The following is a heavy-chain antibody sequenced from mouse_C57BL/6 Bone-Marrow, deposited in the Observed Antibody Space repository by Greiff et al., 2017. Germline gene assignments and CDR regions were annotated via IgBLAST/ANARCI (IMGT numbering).Heavy chain of an antibody. V-gene: IGHV5-6*02. CDR1: GFTFSSYG. D-gene: IGHD2-4*01. J-gene: IGHJ3*01. Sequence: EVKLMESGGDLVKPGGSLKLSCAASGFTFSSYGMSWVRQTPDKRLEWVATISSGGSYTYYPDIVKGRFTISRDNAKNTLYLQMSSLKSEDTAMYYCSRRLYDYDGWTWFAYWGQGTLVTVSA. CDR3: SRRLYDYDGWTWFAY. CDR2: ISSGGSYT.